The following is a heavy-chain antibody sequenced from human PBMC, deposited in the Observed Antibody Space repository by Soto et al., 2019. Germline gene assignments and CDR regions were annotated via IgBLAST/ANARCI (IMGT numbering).Heavy chain of an antibody. CDR3: ARVSYSRNIDY. CDR1: GFTFSDHY. V-gene: IGHV3-72*01. Sequence: GGSLRLSCAASGFTFSDHYMDWVRQAPGKGLEWVGRTRNKANSYTTEYAASVKGRFTISRDDSKNSLYLQMNSLKTEDTAVYYCARVSYSRNIDYWGQGTLVTVSS. CDR2: TRNKANSYTT. D-gene: IGHD6-13*01. J-gene: IGHJ4*02.